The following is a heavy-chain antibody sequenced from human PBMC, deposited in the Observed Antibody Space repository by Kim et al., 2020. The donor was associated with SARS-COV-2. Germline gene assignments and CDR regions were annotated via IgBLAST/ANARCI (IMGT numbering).Heavy chain of an antibody. J-gene: IGHJ4*02. CDR3: ARENYYDSSGYLLYY. V-gene: IGHV1-69*04. Sequence: SVKVSCKASGGTFNSYAFSWVRQAPGQGLEWMGRIIPILNIANYAQKFQGRVTITADKSTSTAYMELSSLRSEDTAVYYCARENYYDSSGYLLYYWGQG. D-gene: IGHD3-22*01. CDR2: IIPILNIA. CDR1: GGTFNSYA.